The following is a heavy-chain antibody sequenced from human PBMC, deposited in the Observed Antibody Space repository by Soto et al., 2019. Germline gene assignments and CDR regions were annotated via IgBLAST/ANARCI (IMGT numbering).Heavy chain of an antibody. J-gene: IGHJ6*02. D-gene: IGHD3-10*02. CDR2: LSKSDISR. V-gene: IGHV3-11*06. CDR3: ARGDAYVDGDSGLDV. Sequence: QAQLVESGGGLVEPGGSLRLSCAVSGFTSSDYYMTWIRQAPGKGLEWLAYLSKSDISRKYAASGAGRFIISRDTTKNTLHLQIYSLTADDTAVYYCARGDAYVDGDSGLDVWGQGTTVTVSS. CDR1: GFTSSDYY.